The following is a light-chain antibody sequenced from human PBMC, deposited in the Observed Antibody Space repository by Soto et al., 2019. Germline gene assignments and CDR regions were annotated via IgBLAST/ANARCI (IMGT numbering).Light chain of an antibody. V-gene: IGKV4-1*01. J-gene: IGKJ4*01. Sequence: SVITQSPDSRCVSRVEMASIDCRCSHTVLYNSNTRNYLAWYQQKPGQPPKLLIYWASIRESGVPDRFSGSGSGTDFTLSISSLQTEDVAVYYCQQFDSTPLTFGGGTKVDIK. CDR1: HTVLYNSNTRNY. CDR3: QQFDSTPLT. CDR2: WAS.